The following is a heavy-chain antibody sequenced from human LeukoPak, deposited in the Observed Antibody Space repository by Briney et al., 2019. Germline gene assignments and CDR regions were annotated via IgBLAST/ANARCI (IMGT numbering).Heavy chain of an antibody. Sequence: GESLKISCKGSGYSFTSYWIGWVRQMPGKGLEWMGIIYPGDSDTRYSPSFQGQVTISADKSISTAYLQWSSLKASDTAMYYCARRRTEYSWPAAISNWFDPWGQGTLVTVSS. CDR3: ARRRTEYSWPAAISNWFDP. J-gene: IGHJ5*02. D-gene: IGHD2-2*01. V-gene: IGHV5-51*01. CDR1: GYSFTSYW. CDR2: IYPGDSDT.